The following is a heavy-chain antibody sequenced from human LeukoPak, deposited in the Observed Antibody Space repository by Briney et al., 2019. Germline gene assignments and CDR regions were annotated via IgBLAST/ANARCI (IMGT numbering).Heavy chain of an antibody. CDR3: ARDSLPLLGETNYHYGMDV. V-gene: IGHV1-46*01. Sequence: GASVKVSCKASGYSFTSYYMHWVRQAPGQGLEWMGIINPSGGSTSYAQKFQGRVAMTRDTSTSTVYMELSSLRSEDTAVYFCARDSLPLLGETNYHYGMDVWGQGTTVTVSS. CDR1: GYSFTSYY. J-gene: IGHJ6*02. D-gene: IGHD1-26*01. CDR2: INPSGGST.